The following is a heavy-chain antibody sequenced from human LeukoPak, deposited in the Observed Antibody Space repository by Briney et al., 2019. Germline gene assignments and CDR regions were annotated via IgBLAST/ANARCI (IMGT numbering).Heavy chain of an antibody. CDR1: GGSFSGYY. Sequence: SETLSLTCAIYGGSFSGYYWSWIRHPPGKGLEWIGEINHSGSTNYNPSLKSRVTISVDTSKNQFSLKLSSVTAADTAVYYCARLDIVVFDYWGQGTLVTVSS. CDR2: INHSGST. V-gene: IGHV4-34*01. D-gene: IGHD2-21*01. CDR3: ARLDIVVFDY. J-gene: IGHJ4*02.